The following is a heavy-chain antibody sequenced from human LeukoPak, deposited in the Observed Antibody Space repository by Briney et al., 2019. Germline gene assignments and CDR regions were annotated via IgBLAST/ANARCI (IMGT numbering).Heavy chain of an antibody. J-gene: IGHJ5*02. CDR1: GGSFSGYY. CDR3: ARGTPAAMRGVRWFDP. D-gene: IGHD2-2*01. CDR2: INHSGST. V-gene: IGHV4-34*01. Sequence: SESLSLTCAVYGGSFSGYYWSWIRQPPGKGLEWIVEINHSGSTNYNPSLKSRVPISVDTSKDQFSLKLSSVTAADTAVYYCARGTPAAMRGVRWFDPWGQGTLVTVSS.